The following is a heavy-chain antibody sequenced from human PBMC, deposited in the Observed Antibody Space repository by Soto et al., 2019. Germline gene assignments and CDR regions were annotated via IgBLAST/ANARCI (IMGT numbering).Heavy chain of an antibody. CDR1: GYTFTDYY. CDR2: IIPNSGGT. Sequence: ASVKVSCKASGYTFTDYYIHWVRQAPGQGLEWMGWIIPNSGGTNYVQKFQGWVTMTRDTSISTAYMELSRLRSEDTAVYYCAGDRITGTNSIAFDIWGQGTMVNXS. J-gene: IGHJ3*02. D-gene: IGHD1-20*01. CDR3: AGDRITGTNSIAFDI. V-gene: IGHV1-2*04.